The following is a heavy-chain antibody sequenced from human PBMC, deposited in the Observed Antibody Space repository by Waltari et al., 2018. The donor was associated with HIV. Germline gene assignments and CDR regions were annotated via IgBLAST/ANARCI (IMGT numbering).Heavy chain of an antibody. D-gene: IGHD3-9*01. CDR1: GGSISSSNW. CDR2: IYHRGRT. CDR3: ATVPSYYDILTGYPD. V-gene: IGHV4-4*02. J-gene: IGHJ4*02. Sequence: QVQLQESGPGLVKPSGTLSLTCAVSGGSISSSNWWSWVRQPPGKGLEWSGEIYHRGRTNYNPSRKSRVTISVDKAKNEFSPKLGSVTAADTAVYYCATVPSYYDILTGYPDWGQGTLVTVSS.